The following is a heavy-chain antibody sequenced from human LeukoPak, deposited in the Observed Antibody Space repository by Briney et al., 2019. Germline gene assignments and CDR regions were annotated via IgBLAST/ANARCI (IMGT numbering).Heavy chain of an antibody. CDR2: ISSSSSYI. CDR1: GFTFSSYS. D-gene: IGHD1-1*01. Sequence: GGSLRLSCAASGFTFSSYSMNWVRQAPGKGLEWVSSISSSSSYIYYADSVKGRFTISRDNAKNSLYLQMNSLRAEDTAVYYCARDLDDAPSFYFDYWGQGTLVTVSS. CDR3: ARDLDDAPSFYFDY. J-gene: IGHJ4*02. V-gene: IGHV3-21*01.